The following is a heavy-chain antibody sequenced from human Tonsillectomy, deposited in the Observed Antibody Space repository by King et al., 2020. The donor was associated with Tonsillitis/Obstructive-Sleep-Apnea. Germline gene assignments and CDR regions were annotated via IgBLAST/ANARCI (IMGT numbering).Heavy chain of an antibody. CDR1: GYTFISYN. J-gene: IGHJ4*02. CDR3: ASSLIGTTDY. Sequence: QLVQSGAEVKMPGAAVKVSCKASGYTFISYNINWVRQVPGQGLEWMGSISPFNDNTNYAQNFQGRVTLTTDTSTSTAHMELRNLRSDDTAIYYCASSLIGTTDYWGQGTLVTVSS. CDR2: ISPFNDNT. D-gene: IGHD1-14*01. V-gene: IGHV1-18*01.